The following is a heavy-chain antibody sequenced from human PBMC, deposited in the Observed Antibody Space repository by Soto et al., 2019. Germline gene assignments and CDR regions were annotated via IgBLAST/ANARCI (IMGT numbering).Heavy chain of an antibody. Sequence: GGSLRLSCTASGFTFGDYAMSWFRQAPGKGLEWVGFIRSKAYGGTTEYAASVKGRFTISRDDSKSIAYLQMNSLKTEDTAVYYCTRGSRAARPDYGMDVWGQGTTVTVSS. J-gene: IGHJ6*02. CDR1: GFTFGDYA. CDR3: TRGSRAARPDYGMDV. V-gene: IGHV3-49*03. CDR2: IRSKAYGGTT. D-gene: IGHD6-6*01.